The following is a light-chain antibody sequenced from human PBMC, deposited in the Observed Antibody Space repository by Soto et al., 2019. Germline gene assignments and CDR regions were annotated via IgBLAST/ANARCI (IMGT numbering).Light chain of an antibody. V-gene: IGKV1-5*01. Sequence: DIQMTQSPSTLSASVLDVVTITFRASQSIGRFLAWYQHQPGKAPKLLIYDASTLESGVPSRFSGTGSGTEFTFSITSLQTEDFGTYYCQQCYMGWTFGQGTKVDIK. CDR3: QQCYMGWT. J-gene: IGKJ1*01. CDR2: DAS. CDR1: QSIGRF.